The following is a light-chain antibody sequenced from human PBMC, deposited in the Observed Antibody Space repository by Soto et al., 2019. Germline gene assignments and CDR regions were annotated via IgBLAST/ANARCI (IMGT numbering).Light chain of an antibody. CDR3: LQYNSYPWT. CDR1: QNVSSSY. V-gene: IGKV3-20*01. J-gene: IGKJ1*01. Sequence: EIVMTQSPATLSVSPGERATLSCRASQNVSSSYLAWYQQKPGQAPRLLFYGASSRATGIPDRFSGSGSGTDFTLTISSLQPDDFATYYCLQYNSYPWTFGQGTKVDIK. CDR2: GAS.